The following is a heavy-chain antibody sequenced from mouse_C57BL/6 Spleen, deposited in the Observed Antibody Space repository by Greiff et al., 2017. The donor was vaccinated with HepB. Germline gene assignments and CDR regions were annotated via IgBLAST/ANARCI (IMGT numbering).Heavy chain of an antibody. CDR3: AREGITTVVGDWYFDV. Sequence: EVMLVESGGGLVKPGGSLKLSCAASGFTFSSYAMSWVRQTPEKRLEWVATISDGGSYTYYPDNVKGRFTISRDNAKNNLYLQMSHLKSEDTAMYYCAREGITTVVGDWYFDVWGTGTTVTVSS. CDR2: ISDGGSYT. V-gene: IGHV5-4*01. CDR1: GFTFSSYA. D-gene: IGHD1-1*01. J-gene: IGHJ1*03.